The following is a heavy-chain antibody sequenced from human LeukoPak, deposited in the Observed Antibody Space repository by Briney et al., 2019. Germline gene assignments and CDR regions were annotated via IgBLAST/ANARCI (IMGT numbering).Heavy chain of an antibody. CDR3: ARLVGYSYDY. D-gene: IGHD5-18*01. Sequence: SETLSLTCTVSGGSISSYYWSWIRQPPGKGLEWIGYIYYSGSTNYNPSLKSRVTISVDTSKNQCSLKLSSVTAADPAVYYCARLVGYSYDYWGQGTLVTVSS. V-gene: IGHV4-59*08. CDR2: IYYSGST. J-gene: IGHJ4*02. CDR1: GGSISSYY.